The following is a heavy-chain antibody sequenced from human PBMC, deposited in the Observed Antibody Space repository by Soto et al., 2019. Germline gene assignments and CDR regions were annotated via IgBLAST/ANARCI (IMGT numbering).Heavy chain of an antibody. V-gene: IGHV3-74*01. Sequence: GGSLRLSCAASGFTFSSYWMHWVRQAPGKGLVWVSRINSDGSSTSYADSVKGRFTISRDNAKNTLHLQVNSARVEDTAVYYCARGGADTAMAHDYWGQGTLVTVPQ. CDR2: INSDGSST. CDR1: GFTFSSYW. D-gene: IGHD5-18*01. J-gene: IGHJ4*02. CDR3: ARGGADTAMAHDY.